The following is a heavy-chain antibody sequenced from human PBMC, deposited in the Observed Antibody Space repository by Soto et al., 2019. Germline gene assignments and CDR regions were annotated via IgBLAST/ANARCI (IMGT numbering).Heavy chain of an antibody. D-gene: IGHD1-1*01. J-gene: IGHJ4*02. CDR3: AMRTGNWNPLAV. V-gene: IGHV1-69*02. CDR2: IVPLIAKV. CDR1: GDTTSSYT. Sequence: QVQLVQSGAEVQKPGSSVKVSCQASGDTTSSYTIALVRQAPGQGLEWMGNIVPLIAKVDYPQKFEGRVTITADKSTRTVYMELRSLRSEDTAVYFCAMRTGNWNPLAVWGQGTLVTVSS.